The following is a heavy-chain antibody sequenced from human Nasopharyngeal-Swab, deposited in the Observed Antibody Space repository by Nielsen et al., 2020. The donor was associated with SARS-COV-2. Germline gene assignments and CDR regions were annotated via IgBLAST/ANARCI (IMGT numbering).Heavy chain of an antibody. J-gene: IGHJ4*02. CDR2: IKQDGSET. Sequence: ETLSLTCAASGFKFESYWMSWVRQVPGKGLEWVATIKQDGSETSYVDSVRGRFTIPRDNGKNSLYLQMNSLRVGDTAVYYCARRRTYATFDYWGQGDLVTVSS. CDR1: GFKFESYW. D-gene: IGHD2-8*01. V-gene: IGHV3-7*05. CDR3: ARRRTYATFDY.